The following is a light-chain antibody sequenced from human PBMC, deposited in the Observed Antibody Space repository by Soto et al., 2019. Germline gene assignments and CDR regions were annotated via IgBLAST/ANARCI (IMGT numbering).Light chain of an antibody. V-gene: IGKV3-20*01. CDR3: QQYGSSPPVT. CDR1: QSVSSGY. CDR2: ETS. Sequence: EIVLTQSPGTLSLSPGERATLSCRASQSVSSGYLVWYQQKPGQPPRVLIYETSSRATGIPDRFSGSGSGTDFTLTISSLEPEDFAVYYCQQYGSSPPVTFGPGTRVDIK. J-gene: IGKJ3*01.